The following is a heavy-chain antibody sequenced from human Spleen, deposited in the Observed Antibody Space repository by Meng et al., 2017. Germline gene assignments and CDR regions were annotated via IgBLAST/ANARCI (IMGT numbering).Heavy chain of an antibody. V-gene: IGHV3-11*04. CDR1: GFTFSDYY. CDR3: ASEENISMVKSFDY. Sequence: GESLKISCAASGFTFSDYYMSWIRQAPGKGLEWVSYISSSGSTIYYADSVKGRFTISRDNAKNSLYLQMNSLRAEDTALYYCASEENISMVKSFDYWGQGTLVTVSS. CDR2: ISSSGSTI. D-gene: IGHD3-10*01. J-gene: IGHJ4*02.